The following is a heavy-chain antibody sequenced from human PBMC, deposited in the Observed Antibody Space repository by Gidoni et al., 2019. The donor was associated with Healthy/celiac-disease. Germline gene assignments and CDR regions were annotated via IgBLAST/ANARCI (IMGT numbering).Heavy chain of an antibody. CDR3: ARHTMKPGITGTMGRGTADY. Sequence: EVQLVQSGAEVKKPGESLKISCKGSGYRFTSYWIGWVRQLPGKGLEWMGIIYPGDSATRYSPSFQGQVTISADKSISTAYLQWSSLKASDTAMYYCARHTMKPGITGTMGRGTADYWGQGTLVTVSS. D-gene: IGHD1-7*01. J-gene: IGHJ4*02. CDR2: IYPGDSAT. V-gene: IGHV5-51*01. CDR1: GYRFTSYW.